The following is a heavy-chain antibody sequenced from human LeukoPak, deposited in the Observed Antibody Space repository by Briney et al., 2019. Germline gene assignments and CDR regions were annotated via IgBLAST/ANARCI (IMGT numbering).Heavy chain of an antibody. CDR3: ARSTGWLNGH. CDR1: GDSVSSGSAA. V-gene: IGHV6-1*01. CDR2: TYYRSKWYN. Sequence: SQTLSLTCAISGDSVSSGSAAWNWIRQSPSSGLEWLGRTYYRSKWYNDYAVSVKSRITINPDTSKNQFFLQLNSVTPEDTAVYYCARSTGWLNGHWGQGTLVTVSS. J-gene: IGHJ4*02. D-gene: IGHD2-8*02.